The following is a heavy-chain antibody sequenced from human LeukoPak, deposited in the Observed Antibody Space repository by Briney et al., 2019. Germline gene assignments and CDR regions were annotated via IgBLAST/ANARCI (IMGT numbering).Heavy chain of an antibody. D-gene: IGHD3-16*01. CDR3: AKEGGVYYFDY. CDR1: GFTFSKYW. CDR2: ISGSGGST. J-gene: IGHJ4*02. Sequence: GGSLRLSCAASGFTFSKYWMTWVRQAPGKGLEWVSAISGSGGSTYYADSVKGRFTISRDNSKNTLYLQMNSLRAEDTAVYYCAKEGGVYYFDYWGQGTLVTVSS. V-gene: IGHV3-23*01.